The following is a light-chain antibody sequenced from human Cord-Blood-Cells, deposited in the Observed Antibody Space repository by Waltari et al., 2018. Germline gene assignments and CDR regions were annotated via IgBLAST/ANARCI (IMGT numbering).Light chain of an antibody. Sequence: QYALTQPASVSGSPGQSITISCTGTSSDVGGYNYVSWYQQPPGKAPKLMIYEVSNRPSGVSIRFSGSKSGNTASLTISGLQAEDEADYYCSSYTSSSTYVFGTGTKVTVL. CDR2: EVS. V-gene: IGLV2-14*01. J-gene: IGLJ1*01. CDR3: SSYTSSSTYV. CDR1: SSDVGGYNY.